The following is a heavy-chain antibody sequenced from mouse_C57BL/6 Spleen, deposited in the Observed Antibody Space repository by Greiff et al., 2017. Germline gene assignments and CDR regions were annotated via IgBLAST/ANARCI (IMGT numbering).Heavy chain of an antibody. D-gene: IGHD1-1*01. V-gene: IGHV5-4*01. CDR3: AREETTVVARYAMNY. J-gene: IGHJ4*01. CDR2: ISDGGSYT. Sequence: EVQLVASGGGLVKPGGSLKLSCAASGFTFCSYAMSWVRQTPEKRLEWVATISDGGSYTYYSDNVKGRFTISRDNAKNNLYLQMSHLKSEDTTMYYSAREETTVVARYAMNYWGQRTSVTVSS. CDR1: GFTFCSYA.